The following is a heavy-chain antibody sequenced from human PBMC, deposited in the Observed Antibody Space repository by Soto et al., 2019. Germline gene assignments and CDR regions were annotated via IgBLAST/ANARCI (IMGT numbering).Heavy chain of an antibody. Sequence: GASVTVSCKASVYTFTSYGISWVRQAPGQGLEWMGWTSAYKGNTNYAQKLQGRVTMTTDTSTSTAYMELRSLRSDDTAVYYCARRQWLVGGYYYGMDVWGQGTMVTVSS. CDR3: ARRQWLVGGYYYGMDV. J-gene: IGHJ6*02. CDR2: TSAYKGNT. D-gene: IGHD6-19*01. V-gene: IGHV1-18*01. CDR1: VYTFTSYG.